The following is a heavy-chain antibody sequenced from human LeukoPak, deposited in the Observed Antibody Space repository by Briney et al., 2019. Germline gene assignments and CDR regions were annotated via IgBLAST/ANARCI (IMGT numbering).Heavy chain of an antibody. Sequence: GGSLRLSCAASGFTFSSYEMNWVRQAPGKGLEWVSYISSSGSTIYYADSVKGRFTISRDNAKTSLYLQMNSLRAEDTAVYYCARDLSGVTGYTYGRGIDSWGQGTLVTVSS. J-gene: IGHJ4*02. CDR3: ARDLSGVTGYTYGRGIDS. V-gene: IGHV3-48*03. CDR2: ISSSGSTI. D-gene: IGHD5-18*01. CDR1: GFTFSSYE.